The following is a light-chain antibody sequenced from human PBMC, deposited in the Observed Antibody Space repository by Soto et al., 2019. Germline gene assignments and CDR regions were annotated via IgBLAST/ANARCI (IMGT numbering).Light chain of an antibody. Sequence: EIVLTQSPATLSLSPGARATLSCRASQSVSSYLAWYQQKPGQAPRLLIYDASNRATGIPARFSGSGSGTDFTLTIRSLEPEDFAVFYCQQRGTFPWTFGQGTKVQIK. CDR3: QQRGTFPWT. CDR2: DAS. V-gene: IGKV3-11*01. CDR1: QSVSSY. J-gene: IGKJ1*01.